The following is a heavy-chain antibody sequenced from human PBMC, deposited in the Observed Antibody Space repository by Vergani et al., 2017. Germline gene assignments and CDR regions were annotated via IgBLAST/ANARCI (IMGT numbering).Heavy chain of an antibody. Sequence: QVQLVQSGAEVKKPGSSVKVSCKASGGTFSSYAISWVRQAPGQGLEWMGRIIPIFGTANYAQKFQGRVTITADESTSTAYMALSSLISEDTAVYYCASTYLGYCSSTSCRGTFDAFDIWGQGTMVTVSS. D-gene: IGHD2-2*01. J-gene: IGHJ3*02. CDR3: ASTYLGYCSSTSCRGTFDAFDI. CDR1: GGTFSSYA. V-gene: IGHV1-69*18. CDR2: IIPIFGTA.